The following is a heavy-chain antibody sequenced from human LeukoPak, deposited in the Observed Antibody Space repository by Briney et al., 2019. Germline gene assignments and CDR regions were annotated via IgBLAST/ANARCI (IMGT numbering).Heavy chain of an antibody. J-gene: IGHJ4*02. CDR3: AREGVQWELVY. Sequence: SETLSLTCTVSGGSVGSYYWSWIRQSPGKELEWIGYIYYSGSTNYNPSLKSRVTISVDTSKNQFSLKLSSVTAADTAVYYCAREGVQWELVYRGQGTLVTVSS. D-gene: IGHD1-26*01. CDR1: GGSVGSYY. V-gene: IGHV4-59*02. CDR2: IYYSGST.